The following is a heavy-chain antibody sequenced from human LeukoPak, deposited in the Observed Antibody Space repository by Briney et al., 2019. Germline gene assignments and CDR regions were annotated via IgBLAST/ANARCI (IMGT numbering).Heavy chain of an antibody. CDR3: ARGPGRPFSLRWYFDL. CDR1: GGSFSGYY. J-gene: IGHJ2*01. V-gene: IGHV4-34*01. D-gene: IGHD2-15*01. Sequence: PSETLSLTCAVYGGSFSGYYWSWIRQPPGKGLEWIGEINHSGSTNYNPSLKSRVTISVDTSKNQFSLKLSSVTAADTAVYYCARGPGRPFSLRWYFDLWGRGTLVTVSS. CDR2: INHSGST.